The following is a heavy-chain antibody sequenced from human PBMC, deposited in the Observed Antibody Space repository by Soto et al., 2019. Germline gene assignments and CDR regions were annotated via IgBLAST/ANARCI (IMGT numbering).Heavy chain of an antibody. CDR1: GYSFTDYH. J-gene: IGHJ6*02. CDR3: ARGDSTDCSNGVCSFFYNHDMDV. D-gene: IGHD2-8*01. CDR2: INPKSGGT. V-gene: IGHV1-2*04. Sequence: RASVKVSCKASGYSFTDYHIHWARQAPGQGLEWLGRINPKSGGTSTAQKFQGWVTMTTDTSISTASMELTRLTSDDTAIYYCARGDSTDCSNGVCSFFYNHDMDVWGQGTTVTVSS.